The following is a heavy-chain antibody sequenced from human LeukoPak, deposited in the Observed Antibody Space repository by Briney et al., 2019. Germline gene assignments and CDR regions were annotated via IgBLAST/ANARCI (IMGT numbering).Heavy chain of an antibody. CDR3: AKDDTGYSRTNWFDP. J-gene: IGHJ5*02. V-gene: IGHV3-23*01. D-gene: IGHD6-13*01. Sequence: PGGSLRLSCAASGFTFSSYAMSWVRQAPGKGLEWVSAVSGSGGSTYYAESVKGRFTISRDNSKNTLYLRMNNLRDEDTAVYYCAKDDTGYSRTNWFDPWGQGTLVTVSS. CDR2: VSGSGGST. CDR1: GFTFSSYA.